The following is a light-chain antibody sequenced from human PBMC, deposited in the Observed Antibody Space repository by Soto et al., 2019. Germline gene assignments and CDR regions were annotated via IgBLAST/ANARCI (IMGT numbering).Light chain of an antibody. Sequence: QSALTQPASVSGSPGQSITISCTGTSSDVGGYNYVSWYQQHPGKAPKVMIYEVSNRPSGVSNRFSGSKSGNAASLTISGLQAEDEADFYCQSYDSSLSAWVFGTGTKLTVL. V-gene: IGLV2-14*01. CDR3: QSYDSSLSAWV. CDR1: SSDVGGYNY. CDR2: EVS. J-gene: IGLJ1*01.